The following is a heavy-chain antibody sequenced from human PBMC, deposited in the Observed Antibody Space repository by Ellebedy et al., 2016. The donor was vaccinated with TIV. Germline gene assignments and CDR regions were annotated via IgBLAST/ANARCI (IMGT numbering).Heavy chain of an antibody. V-gene: IGHV3-23*01. CDR3: AKSPGDTTMVDVYHFDY. D-gene: IGHD5-18*01. CDR1: GFTFSSYA. CDR2: ISGNGGDT. Sequence: GGSLRLSCAASGFTFSSYAMSWVRQAPGKGLEWVSIISGNGGDTYYADSVKGRFTISRDNSKNTLFLQMNSLRAEDTAVHYCAKSPGDTTMVDVYHFDYWGQGTLVTVSS. J-gene: IGHJ4*02.